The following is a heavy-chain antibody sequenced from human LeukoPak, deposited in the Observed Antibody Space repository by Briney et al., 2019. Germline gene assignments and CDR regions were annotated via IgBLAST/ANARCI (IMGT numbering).Heavy chain of an antibody. J-gene: IGHJ4*02. CDR3: AKSCNSGNCYYNY. CDR2: ISGSGSST. Sequence: GGSLRLSCAASGFTFSNRAMSWVRQAPEKGLEWVSGISGSGSSTYYADSVKGRFTISRDKSENTLSLQMNSLRADDTAIYYCAKSCNSGNCYYNYWGQGTLVTVSS. CDR1: GFTFSNRA. V-gene: IGHV3-23*01. D-gene: IGHD2/OR15-2a*01.